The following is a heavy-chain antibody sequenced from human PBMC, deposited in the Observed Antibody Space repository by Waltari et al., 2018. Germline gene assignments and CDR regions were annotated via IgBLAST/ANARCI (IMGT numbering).Heavy chain of an antibody. V-gene: IGHV4-39*07. D-gene: IGHD5-12*01. CDR2: IYYSGST. Sequence: QLQLQESGPGLVKPSETLSLTCTVSGGSISSSSYYWGWIRQPPVKGLEWIGSIYYSGSTYYHPSLKSRVTISVDTSKNQFSLKLSSVTAADTAVYYCAREMKDGFDYWYFDLWGRGTLVTVSS. CDR3: AREMKDGFDYWYFDL. CDR1: GGSISSSSYY. J-gene: IGHJ2*01.